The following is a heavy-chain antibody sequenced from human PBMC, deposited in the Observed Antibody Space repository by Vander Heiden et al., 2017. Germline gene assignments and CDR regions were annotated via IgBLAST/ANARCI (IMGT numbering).Heavy chain of an antibody. CDR1: GGSISSYY. J-gene: IGHJ6*02. Sequence: QVQLQESGPGLVKPSETLSLTCTVSGGSISSYYWSWIRQPPGKGLEWIGYIYYSGSTNYNPSLKRRVTISVDTSKNQFSLKLSSVTAADTAVYYCARDRVVSSRSRYYYGMDVRGQGTTVTVSS. D-gene: IGHD6-6*01. V-gene: IGHV4-59*01. CDR3: ARDRVVSSRSRYYYGMDV. CDR2: IYYSGST.